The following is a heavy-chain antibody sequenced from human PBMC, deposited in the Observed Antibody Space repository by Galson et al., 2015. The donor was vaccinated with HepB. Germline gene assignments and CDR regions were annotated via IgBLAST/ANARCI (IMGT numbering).Heavy chain of an antibody. CDR2: ISAYNGNT. J-gene: IGHJ4*02. D-gene: IGHD4-23*01. Sequence: SVKVSCKASGYTFTSYGISWVRQAPGQGLEWMGWISAYNGNTNYAQKLQGRVTMTTDTSTSTAYMELRSLRSDDTAVYYCARDTTVVTPAGIWDYWGQGTLVTVSS. CDR3: ARDTTVVTPAGIWDY. CDR1: GYTFTSYG. V-gene: IGHV1-18*01.